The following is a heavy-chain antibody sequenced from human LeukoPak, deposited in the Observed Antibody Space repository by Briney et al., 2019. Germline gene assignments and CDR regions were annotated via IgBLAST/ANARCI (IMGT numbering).Heavy chain of an antibody. CDR3: AREGPLYGTSSFDY. Sequence: SETLSLTCSVSGGPINSGEHYWSWIRQPPGKGLEWIGYTYHTGSTFYNPSLKSRVTISLETSKNLFSLELASVTAADTAVYYCAREGPLYGTSSFDYWGQGALVTVSS. CDR1: GGPINSGEHY. J-gene: IGHJ4*01. V-gene: IGHV4-30-4*01. D-gene: IGHD2-8*01. CDR2: TYHTGST.